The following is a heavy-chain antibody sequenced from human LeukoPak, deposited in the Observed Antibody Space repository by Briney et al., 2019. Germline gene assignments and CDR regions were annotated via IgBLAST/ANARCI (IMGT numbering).Heavy chain of an antibody. CDR1: GFTFSNYW. CDR3: ARLGLWFGRPLDY. Sequence: GSLRLSCAASGFTFSNYWMNWVRQPPGKGLEWIGEINHSGSTNYNPSLKSRVTISVDTSKNQFSLKLSSVTAADTAVYYCARLGLWFGRPLDYWGQGTLVTVSS. J-gene: IGHJ4*02. D-gene: IGHD3-10*01. CDR2: INHSGST. V-gene: IGHV4-34*01.